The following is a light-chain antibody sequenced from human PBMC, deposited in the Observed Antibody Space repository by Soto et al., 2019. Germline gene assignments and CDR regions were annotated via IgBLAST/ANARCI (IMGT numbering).Light chain of an antibody. Sequence: QSVLTQPASVSGSPGQSITISCTGTSSDVGGYNYVSWYQQHPGKAPKLMIYDVSNRPSGVSNRFSGSKSGNTASLTISGLQAEDEADHYCRSYTSSSTLCVFGTGTKLTVL. CDR3: RSYTSSSTLCV. V-gene: IGLV2-14*01. J-gene: IGLJ1*01. CDR2: DVS. CDR1: SSDVGGYNY.